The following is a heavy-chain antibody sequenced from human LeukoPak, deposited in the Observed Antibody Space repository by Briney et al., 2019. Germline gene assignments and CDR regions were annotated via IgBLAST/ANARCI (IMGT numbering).Heavy chain of an antibody. J-gene: IGHJ4*02. CDR1: GFIFSNYD. CDR2: MSYDGSNK. CDR3: AKGHSNGYYYFDS. Sequence: PGGSLRLSCAAPGFIFSNYDMHWVRQAPGKGLEWVADMSYDGSNKYYADSLKGRFTISRDNSKNTVFLQMNSLRGEDTAVYYCAKGHSNGYYYFDSWGQGTLVTVSS. D-gene: IGHD5-24*01. V-gene: IGHV3-30*18.